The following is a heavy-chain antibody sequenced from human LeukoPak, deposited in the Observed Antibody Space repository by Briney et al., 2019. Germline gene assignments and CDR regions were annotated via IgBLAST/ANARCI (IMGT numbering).Heavy chain of an antibody. CDR2: IYYSGST. J-gene: IGHJ4*02. Sequence: SETLSLTCSVSGGSISSHYWSWIRQPPGKGLEWIGYIYYSGSTKYNPSLKSRVTISVVSSKSQFSLKLSSVTAADTAVYYCARHRGGYNYFDYWGQGTLVTVSS. V-gene: IGHV4-59*08. CDR3: ARHRGGYNYFDY. D-gene: IGHD5-24*01. CDR1: GGSISSHY.